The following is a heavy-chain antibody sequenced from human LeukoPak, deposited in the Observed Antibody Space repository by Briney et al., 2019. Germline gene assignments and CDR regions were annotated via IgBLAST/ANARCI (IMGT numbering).Heavy chain of an antibody. CDR1: GFTFSDYY. D-gene: IGHD4-23*01. CDR3: ARDTLEYSNSPDALDI. CDR2: ISSSGSTI. J-gene: IGHJ3*02. V-gene: IGHV3-11*04. Sequence: GGSLRLSCAASGFTFSDYYMSWIRQAPGKGLEWVSYISSSGSTIYYADSVKGRFTISRDNAKNSLSMQMESLRDEDTAIYYCARDTLEYSNSPDALDIWGQGTMVTVSS.